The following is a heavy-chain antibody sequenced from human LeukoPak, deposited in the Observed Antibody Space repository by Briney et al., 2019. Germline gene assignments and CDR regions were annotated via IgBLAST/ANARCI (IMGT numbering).Heavy chain of an antibody. Sequence: PSETLSLTCIVSGGSTSSYYWSWVRLPPGKGLEWIGYLSKSGKSNYTPPLKSRGTIFSGASKKQIFLKLSSVVAADTAVAYFAGARYVNSFYTLDIWGEGPLLTVSS. CDR2: LSKSGKS. D-gene: IGHD2-2*02. J-gene: IGHJ3*02. V-gene: IGHV4-59*01. CDR1: GGSTSSYY. CDR3: AGARYVNSFYTLDI.